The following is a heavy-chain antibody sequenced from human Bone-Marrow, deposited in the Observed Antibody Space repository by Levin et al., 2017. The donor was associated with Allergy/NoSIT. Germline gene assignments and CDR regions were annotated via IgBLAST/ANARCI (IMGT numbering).Heavy chain of an antibody. Sequence: LGESLKISCAASGFTFRSYAIHWVRQAPGKGLEWVAAISYDGSKTYYADSVKGRLTISRDNSKNTLSLQMNSLRADDTAVYYCARDRGTQLWFGDYWGQGTLVTVSS. V-gene: IGHV3-30-3*01. J-gene: IGHJ4*02. D-gene: IGHD5-18*01. CDR1: GFTFRSYA. CDR3: ARDRGTQLWFGDY. CDR2: ISYDGSKT.